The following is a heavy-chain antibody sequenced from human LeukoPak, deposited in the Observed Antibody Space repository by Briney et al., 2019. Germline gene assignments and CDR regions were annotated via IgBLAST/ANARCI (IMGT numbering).Heavy chain of an antibody. J-gene: IGHJ4*02. CDR3: ARTTRRPQYGGVDS. V-gene: IGHV4-39*07. Sequence: PSETLSLTCTVSGGSISSSSYYWGWIRQPPGKGLEWIGSIYYSGRTYYNPSLKSRVTISVDTSKNQFSLKLSSVTAADTAVYYCARTTRRPQYGGVDSWGQGTLVTVSS. D-gene: IGHD5-24*01. CDR1: GGSISSSSYY. CDR2: IYYSGRT.